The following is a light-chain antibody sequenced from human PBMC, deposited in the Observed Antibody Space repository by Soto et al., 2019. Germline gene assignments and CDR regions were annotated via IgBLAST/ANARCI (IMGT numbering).Light chain of an antibody. V-gene: IGLV2-14*01. CDR1: SSDVGGYNS. CDR3: SSYSSSSTAVL. J-gene: IGLJ2*01. CDR2: EVT. Sequence: QSVLTQPASVSESPGQSITISCTGSSSDVGGYNSVSWYQQHPGKAPKLMIYEVTNRPSGVSSRFSGSKSGNTASLTISGLQADDEADYHCSSYSSSSTAVLFGGGTKVTVL.